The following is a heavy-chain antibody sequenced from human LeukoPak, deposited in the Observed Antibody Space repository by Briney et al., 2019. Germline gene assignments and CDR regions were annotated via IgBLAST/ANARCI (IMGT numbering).Heavy chain of an antibody. V-gene: IGHV4-59*01. CDR1: GGSISSYY. J-gene: IGHJ3*02. CDR2: IYYSGST. CDR3: ARAPHYITIFGVVIISAFDI. Sequence: NPSETLSLTCTVSGGSISSYYWSWIRQPPGKGLEWIGYIYYSGSTNYNPSLKSRVTISVDTSKNQFSLKLSSVTAADTAVYYCARAPHYITIFGVVIISAFDIWGQGTMVTVSS. D-gene: IGHD3-3*01.